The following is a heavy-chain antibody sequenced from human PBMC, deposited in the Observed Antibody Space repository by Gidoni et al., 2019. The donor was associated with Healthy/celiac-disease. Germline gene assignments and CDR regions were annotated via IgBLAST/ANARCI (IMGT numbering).Heavy chain of an antibody. CDR1: GFPFSSHS. Sequence: EVQLVESGGGLGKPGGSLRPSCAPSGFPFSSHSMNWVRQAPGKGLEWVSSISSSSSYIYYADSVKGRFTISRDNAKNSLYLQMNSLRAEDTAVYYCARESVTMYNWFDPWGQGTLVTVSS. D-gene: IGHD4-17*01. V-gene: IGHV3-21*01. CDR2: ISSSSSYI. J-gene: IGHJ5*02. CDR3: ARESVTMYNWFDP.